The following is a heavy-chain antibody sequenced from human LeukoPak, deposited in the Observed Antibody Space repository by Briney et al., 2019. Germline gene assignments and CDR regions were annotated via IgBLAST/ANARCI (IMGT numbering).Heavy chain of an antibody. CDR3: ARTRDSGGRDY. CDR1: GGSISSYF. V-gene: IGHV4-59*01. CDR2: IYYTGST. D-gene: IGHD1-26*01. Sequence: SETLSLTCTVSGGSISSYFWSWIRQPPGKGLEWIGYIYYTGSTNYNPSLKSRVTISVDSSKNQFSLRLSSVTAADTAVYYCARTRDSGGRDYWGQGTLVTVSS. J-gene: IGHJ4*02.